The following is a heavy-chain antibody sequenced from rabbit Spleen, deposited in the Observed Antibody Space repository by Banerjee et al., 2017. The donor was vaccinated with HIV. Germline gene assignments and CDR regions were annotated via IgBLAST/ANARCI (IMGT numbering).Heavy chain of an antibody. CDR1: GVSFSDKDV. V-gene: IGHV1S45*01. D-gene: IGHD4-2*01. CDR3: ARGAAYAGAGHNL. CDR2: INTVTGKS. Sequence: EQLVESGGGLVQPEGSLTLTCKASGVSFSDKDVMCWVRQAPGKGLEWIACINTVTGKSVYGSWAKGRFSMSRTSSTTVTLQMTSLTDADTATYFCARGAAYAGAGHNLWGQGTLVTVS. J-gene: IGHJ4*01.